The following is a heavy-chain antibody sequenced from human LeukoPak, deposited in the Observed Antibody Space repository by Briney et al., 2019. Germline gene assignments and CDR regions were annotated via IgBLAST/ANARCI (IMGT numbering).Heavy chain of an antibody. D-gene: IGHD6-13*01. CDR2: ISGSSSTI. CDR3: ARGGHWRSSASSSSLTSDY. V-gene: IGHV3-48*02. CDR1: GFTFSSYR. J-gene: IGHJ4*02. Sequence: PGGCLSLSCAASGFTFSSYRMNWVRQAPGKGLEWVSYISGSSSTIYYADSVKGRFTISRDNAMDSLYLQMNSLRDEDTAVYFCARGGHWRSSASSSSLTSDYWGQGAL.